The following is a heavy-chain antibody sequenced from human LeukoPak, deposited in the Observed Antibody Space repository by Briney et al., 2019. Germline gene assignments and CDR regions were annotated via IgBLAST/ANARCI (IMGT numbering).Heavy chain of an antibody. D-gene: IGHD3-22*01. CDR1: GYTFTGYY. CDR2: INPNSGGT. Sequence: ASVKVSCKASGYTFTGYYMHWVRQAPGQGLEWMGWINPNSGGTNYAQKFQGRVTMTRDTSISTAYMELSRLRSDDTAVYYCARVSNYYDSSGIEYYFDYWGQGTLATVSS. J-gene: IGHJ4*02. CDR3: ARVSNYYDSSGIEYYFDY. V-gene: IGHV1-2*02.